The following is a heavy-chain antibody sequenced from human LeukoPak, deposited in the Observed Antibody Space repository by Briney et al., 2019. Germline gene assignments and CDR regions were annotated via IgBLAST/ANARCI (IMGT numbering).Heavy chain of an antibody. CDR2: ISAYNGNT. CDR1: GYTFTSYG. V-gene: IGHV1-18*01. Sequence: ASVKVSCKAFGYTFTSYGISWVRQAPGQGLEWMGWISAYNGNTNYAQKLQGRVTMTTDTSTSTAYMELRSLRSDDTAVYYCARDRQQWLVRPFDYWGQGTLVTVSS. J-gene: IGHJ4*02. CDR3: ARDRQQWLVRPFDY. D-gene: IGHD6-19*01.